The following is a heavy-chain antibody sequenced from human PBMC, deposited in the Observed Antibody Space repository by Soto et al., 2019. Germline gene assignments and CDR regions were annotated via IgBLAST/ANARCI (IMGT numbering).Heavy chain of an antibody. CDR2: IYYSGST. D-gene: IGHD6-19*01. CDR3: AIPIAVAGGAFYI. CDR1: GGSISSSSYY. J-gene: IGHJ3*02. V-gene: IGHV4-39*01. Sequence: QLQLQESGPGLVKPSETLSLTCTVSGGSISSSSYYWGWIRQPPGKGLGWIGSIYYSGSTYYNPSLKSRVTISVDTSKNQFPLKLSSVTAADTAVYYCAIPIAVAGGAFYIWGQGTMVTVSS.